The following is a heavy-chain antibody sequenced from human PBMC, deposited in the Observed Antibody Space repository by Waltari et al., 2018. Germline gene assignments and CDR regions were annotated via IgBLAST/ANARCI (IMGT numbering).Heavy chain of an antibody. J-gene: IGHJ5*02. CDR2: IYYSGST. CDR1: GGSISSSSYY. D-gene: IGHD1-1*01. Sequence: QLQLQESGPGLVKPSETLSLTCTVSGGSISSSSYYWGWIRQPPGNGLEWIGSIYYSGSTYYNPSLKSRVTISVDTSKNQFSLKLSAVTAADTAVYYCARDKNGNNWFDPWGQGTLVTVSS. CDR3: ARDKNGNNWFDP. V-gene: IGHV4-39*07.